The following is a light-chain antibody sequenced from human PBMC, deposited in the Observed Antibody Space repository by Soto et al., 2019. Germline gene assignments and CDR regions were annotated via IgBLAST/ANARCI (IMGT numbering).Light chain of an antibody. CDR3: QQYGISPT. CDR1: QSVSSNY. V-gene: IGKV3-20*01. J-gene: IGKJ5*01. CDR2: DAS. Sequence: EIVLTQSPGTLSLSPGERATLSCRASQSVSSNYLAWYQQKPGQAPRLLIYDASTRATAIPDRFSGSGSGTDFTLTISRLEPEDFAVFFCQQYGISPTFGQGTRLESK.